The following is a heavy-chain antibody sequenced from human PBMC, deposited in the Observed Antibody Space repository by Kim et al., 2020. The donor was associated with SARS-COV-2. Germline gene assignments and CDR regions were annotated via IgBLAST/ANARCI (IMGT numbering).Heavy chain of an antibody. J-gene: IGHJ4*02. Sequence: KGPFTISRENSKNTLYLQMNSLGAEDTALYYCARESGVLRYFDWFPPYFDYWGQGTLVTVSS. V-gene: IGHV3-30*07. D-gene: IGHD3-9*01. CDR3: ARESGVLRYFDWFPPYFDY.